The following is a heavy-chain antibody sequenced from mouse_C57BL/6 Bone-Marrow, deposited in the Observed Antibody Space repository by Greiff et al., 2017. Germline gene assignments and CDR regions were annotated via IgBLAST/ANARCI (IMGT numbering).Heavy chain of an antibody. J-gene: IGHJ2*01. CDR2: IDPSSGGT. V-gene: IGHV1-72*01. CDR3: GREDLLYDY. CDR1: GYTFTSYW. D-gene: IGHD2-1*01. Sequence: QVQLQQSGAELVKPGASVKLSCKASGYTFTSYWMHWVKQRPGRGLEWIGRIDPSSGGTKYNEKFKSKATLTVDKPSSTAYMQLSSLTSADSAVXYCGREDLLYDYGGQGTTLTVSS.